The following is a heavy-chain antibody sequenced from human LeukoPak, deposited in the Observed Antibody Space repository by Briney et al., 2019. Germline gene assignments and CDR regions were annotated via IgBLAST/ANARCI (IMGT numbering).Heavy chain of an antibody. CDR2: IYHSGST. CDR3: ARGDGEGLYYFDY. J-gene: IGHJ4*02. V-gene: IGHV4-30-2*01. D-gene: IGHD5-24*01. CDR1: GGSISSGGYS. Sequence: PSQTLSLTCAVSGGSISSGGYSWSWIRQPPGKGLEWIGYIYHSGSTYYNPCLKSRVTISVDRSKNQFSLKLSSVTAADTAVYYCARGDGEGLYYFDYWGQGTLVTVSS.